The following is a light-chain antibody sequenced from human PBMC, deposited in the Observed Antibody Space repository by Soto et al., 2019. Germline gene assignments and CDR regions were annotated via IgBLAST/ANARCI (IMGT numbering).Light chain of an antibody. V-gene: IGKV3-15*01. J-gene: IGKJ1*01. Sequence: EIVMTQSPATLSVSPGERATLSCRASQSVSSNLAWYQQKPGQAPRLLIYGASTRDTGIPARFSGSGSGTDFTLTISSLQSEDFAVYYCQQYNNWPLTFGQGTKGEIK. CDR2: GAS. CDR3: QQYNNWPLT. CDR1: QSVSSN.